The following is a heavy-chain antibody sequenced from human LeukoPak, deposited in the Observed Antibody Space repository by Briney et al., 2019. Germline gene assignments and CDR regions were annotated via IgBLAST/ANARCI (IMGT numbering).Heavy chain of an antibody. J-gene: IGHJ4*02. Sequence: GGSLRLSCAASGFTFSDYYMSWIRQAPGKGLEWVSYISSSRSYTNYADSVKGRFTISRDNAKNSLYLQMNSLRAEDTAVYYCARGNPYCSSTSCYPDYWGQGTLVTVSS. V-gene: IGHV3-11*06. D-gene: IGHD2-2*01. CDR2: ISSSRSYT. CDR3: ARGNPYCSSTSCYPDY. CDR1: GFTFSDYY.